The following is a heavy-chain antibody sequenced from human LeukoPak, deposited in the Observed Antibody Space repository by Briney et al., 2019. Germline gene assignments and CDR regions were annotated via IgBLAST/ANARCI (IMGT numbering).Heavy chain of an antibody. D-gene: IGHD2-2*01. CDR3: AHGLSPSCFDY. V-gene: IGHV2-5*01. CDR2: IYWNDDK. CDR1: GFSLSSSEVG. J-gene: IGHJ4*02. Sequence: ESGPTLVNPTQTLTLTCTFSGFSLSSSEVGVGWIRQPPGEALEWLAVIYWNDDKHYSPSLKSRLTITKDTSKNQVVLTMTNMDPVDTATYYCAHGLSPSCFDYWGQGTLVTVSS.